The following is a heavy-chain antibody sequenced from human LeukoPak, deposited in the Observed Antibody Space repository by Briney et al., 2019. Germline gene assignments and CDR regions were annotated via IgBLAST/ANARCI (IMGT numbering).Heavy chain of an antibody. J-gene: IGHJ4*02. Sequence: GGSLRLSCAASGFTFTDYWMAWVRQAPGKGLEWVANINEDGSEKYYVDSVKGRITISRDNAKNSVYLQMNSLRVEDTALYYCARLGRLDYWGQGTLVTVSS. CDR1: GFTFTDYW. CDR3: ARLGRLDY. V-gene: IGHV3-7*04. CDR2: INEDGSEK.